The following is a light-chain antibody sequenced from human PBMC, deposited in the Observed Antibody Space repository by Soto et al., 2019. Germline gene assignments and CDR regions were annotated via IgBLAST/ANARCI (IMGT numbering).Light chain of an antibody. V-gene: IGLV2-8*01. CDR2: EVT. J-gene: IGLJ2*01. Sequence: QSVLTQPPSASGSPGQSVTISCTGTSSDVGGYKYVSWYQQQPGKAPKLMIYEVTKRPSGVPDRFSGSKSGNTASLTVSGLQAEDEADYYCSSYADSNIVIFGGGTKVTVL. CDR1: SSDVGGYKY. CDR3: SSYADSNIVI.